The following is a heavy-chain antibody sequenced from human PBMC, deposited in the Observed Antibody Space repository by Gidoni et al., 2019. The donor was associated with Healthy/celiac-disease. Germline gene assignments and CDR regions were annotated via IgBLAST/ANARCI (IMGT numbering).Heavy chain of an antibody. V-gene: IGHV4-39*01. CDR2: IYYSGST. CDR3: ARPQAAAGIGGGYTFDY. J-gene: IGHJ4*02. Sequence: GKGLEWIGSIYYSGSTYYNPSLKSRVTISVDTSKNQFSLKLSSVTAADTAVYYCARPQAAAGIGGGYTFDYWGQGTLVTVSS. D-gene: IGHD6-13*01.